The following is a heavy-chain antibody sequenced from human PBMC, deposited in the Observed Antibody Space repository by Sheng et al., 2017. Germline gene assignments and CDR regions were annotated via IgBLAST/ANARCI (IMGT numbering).Heavy chain of an antibody. J-gene: IGHJ4*02. CDR3: ARGERVRYYYDTPKSEH. D-gene: IGHD3-22*01. CDR2: IYHSGST. V-gene: IGHV4-38-2*01. Sequence: QVQLQESGPGLVKPSETLSLTCAVAGYSISSGYYWGWIRQPPGKGLEWIGSIYHSGSTYYNPSLKSRVTISVDTSKNQFSLKLSSVTAADTAVYYCARGERVRYYYDTPKSEHWGQGTLVTVSS. CDR1: GYSISSGYY.